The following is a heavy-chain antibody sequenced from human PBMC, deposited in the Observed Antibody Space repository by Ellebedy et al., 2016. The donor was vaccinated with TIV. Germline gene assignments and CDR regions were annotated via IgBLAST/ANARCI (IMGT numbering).Heavy chain of an antibody. Sequence: GESLKISCKGSGYSFTSYWIGWVRQMPGKGLEWMGIIYPGDSDTRYSPSFQGQVTISVDKSISTAYLQWSSLKASDTAMYYCARRYLGQQTANSNFDYWGQGTTVTVSS. CDR1: GYSFTSYW. CDR2: IYPGDSDT. CDR3: ARRYLGQQTANSNFDY. V-gene: IGHV5-51*01. J-gene: IGHJ4*02. D-gene: IGHD1-1*01.